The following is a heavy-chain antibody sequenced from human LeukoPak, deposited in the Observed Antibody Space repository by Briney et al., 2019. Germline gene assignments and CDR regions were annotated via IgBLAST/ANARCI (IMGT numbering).Heavy chain of an antibody. J-gene: IGHJ4*02. CDR3: ARDYDSSGYPGDY. Sequence: PGGSLRLSCAASGFTFDDYAMHWVRQAPGKGLEWVSGISWNSGSIGYADSVKGRFTISRDNAKNSLYLQMNSLRAEDTAVYYCARDYDSSGYPGDYWGQGTLVTVSS. D-gene: IGHD3-22*01. CDR2: ISWNSGSI. CDR1: GFTFDDYA. V-gene: IGHV3-9*01.